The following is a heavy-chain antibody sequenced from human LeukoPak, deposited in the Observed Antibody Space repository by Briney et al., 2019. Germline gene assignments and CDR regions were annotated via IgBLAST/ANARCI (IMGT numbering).Heavy chain of an antibody. CDR2: IRSKVYGAST. CDR3: TRDPGEQQLGQYFDY. V-gene: IGHV3-49*01. Sequence: GGSLRLSCTTSGFTFGDYPINWFRQAPGKGLEWLGFIRSKVYGASTQYAASVKGRFTISRDGSKSIAYLQMNSLKTGDTAVYYCTRDPGEQQLGQYFDYWGQGALVSVSS. J-gene: IGHJ4*02. CDR1: GFTFGDYP. D-gene: IGHD1/OR15-1a*01.